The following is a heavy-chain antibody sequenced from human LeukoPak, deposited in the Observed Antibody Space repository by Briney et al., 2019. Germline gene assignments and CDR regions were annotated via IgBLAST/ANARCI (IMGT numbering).Heavy chain of an antibody. V-gene: IGHV3-43*02. CDR1: GFTIYDYA. D-gene: IGHD1-26*01. CDR3: AKGVPSGTYYNCFDP. J-gene: IGHJ5*02. Sequence: GGSLRLSCVASGFTIYDYALHWVRQGPGKGLEWISLISGDGDNTYYAGSVKGRFTISRDNSKNSLYLQMSSLRAEDTALYYCAKGVPSGTYYNCFDPWGQGTLVTVSS. CDR2: ISGDGDNT.